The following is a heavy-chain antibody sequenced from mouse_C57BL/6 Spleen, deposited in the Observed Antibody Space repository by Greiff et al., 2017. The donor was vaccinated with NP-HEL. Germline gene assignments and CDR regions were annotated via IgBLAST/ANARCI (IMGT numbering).Heavy chain of an antibody. Sequence: QVQLQQPGAELVRPGSSVKLSCKASGYTFTSYWMHWVKHRPIQGLEWIGNIDPSDSETHYNQKFKDKATLTVDKSSSTAYMQLSSLTSEDSAVYYCARTTSNWYFDVWGTGTTVTVSS. D-gene: IGHD1-1*01. CDR1: GYTFTSYW. V-gene: IGHV1-52*01. CDR3: ARTTSNWYFDV. J-gene: IGHJ1*03. CDR2: IDPSDSET.